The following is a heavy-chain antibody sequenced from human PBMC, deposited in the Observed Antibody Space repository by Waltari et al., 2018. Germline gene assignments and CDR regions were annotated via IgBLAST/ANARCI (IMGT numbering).Heavy chain of an antibody. V-gene: IGHV4-38-2*01. CDR3: ATLPYDSSGYYSFDY. CDR1: GYSISSGYY. D-gene: IGHD3-22*01. CDR2: IYHSGST. J-gene: IGHJ4*02. Sequence: QVQLQESGPGLVKPSETLSLTCAVSGYSISSGYYWGWIRQPPGKGLEWIGSIYHSGSTSYNPSLKSRVTISVDTSKNQFSLKLSSVTAADTAVYYCATLPYDSSGYYSFDYWGQGTLVTVSS.